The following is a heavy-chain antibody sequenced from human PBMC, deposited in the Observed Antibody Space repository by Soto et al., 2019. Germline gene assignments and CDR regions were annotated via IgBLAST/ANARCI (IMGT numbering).Heavy chain of an antibody. CDR3: ARAWPNYGRYFDY. Sequence: ASVKVSCKASGYTFTGYYMHWVRQAPGQGLEWMGWINPNSGGTNYAQKFQGWVTMTRDTSISTAYMELSRLRSDDTAVYYCARAWPNYGRYFDYWGQGTLVTVSS. V-gene: IGHV1-2*04. D-gene: IGHD1-7*01. CDR2: INPNSGGT. J-gene: IGHJ4*02. CDR1: GYTFTGYY.